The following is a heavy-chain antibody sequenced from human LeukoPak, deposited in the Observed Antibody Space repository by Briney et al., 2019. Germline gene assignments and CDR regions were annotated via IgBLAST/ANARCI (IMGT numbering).Heavy chain of an antibody. CDR1: GFTFSSYW. CDR3: ARDREYGFVRYFDY. J-gene: IGHJ4*02. D-gene: IGHD3-10*01. Sequence: GGSLRLSCAASGFTFSSYWMSWVRQAPGKGLEWVANIKQDGSEKYYLDSVKGRFTISRDNTKNSLYLQMNSLRVEDTVVYYCARDREYGFVRYFDYWGQGTLVTVSS. V-gene: IGHV3-7*03. CDR2: IKQDGSEK.